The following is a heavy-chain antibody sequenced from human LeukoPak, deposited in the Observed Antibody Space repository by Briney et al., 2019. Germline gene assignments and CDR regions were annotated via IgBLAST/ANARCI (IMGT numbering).Heavy chain of an antibody. CDR3: ALTATANDAFDI. D-gene: IGHD4-11*01. CDR1: GGTFSSYA. CDR2: IIPIIGTA. J-gene: IGHJ3*02. Sequence: ASVKVSCKASGGTFSSYAISWVRQAPGQGLEWMGGIIPIIGTANYAQKFQGRVTITADESTSTAYMELSSLRSEDTAVYYCALTATANDAFDIWGQGTMVTVSS. V-gene: IGHV1-69*13.